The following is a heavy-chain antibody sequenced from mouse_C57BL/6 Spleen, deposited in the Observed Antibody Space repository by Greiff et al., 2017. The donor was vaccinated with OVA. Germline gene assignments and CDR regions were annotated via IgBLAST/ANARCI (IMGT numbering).Heavy chain of an antibody. CDR3: AREAYGNHIDY. V-gene: IGHV3-6*01. Sequence: EVQLVESGPGLVKPSQSLSLTCSVTGYSITSGYYWNWIRQLPGNKLEWMGFISYDGSNNYKPFLKNRITITRDTSKNQFFLKLNSVTTEDTATYYCAREAYGNHIDYWGQGTTLTVSS. J-gene: IGHJ2*01. D-gene: IGHD2-1*01. CDR1: GYSITSGYY. CDR2: ISYDGSN.